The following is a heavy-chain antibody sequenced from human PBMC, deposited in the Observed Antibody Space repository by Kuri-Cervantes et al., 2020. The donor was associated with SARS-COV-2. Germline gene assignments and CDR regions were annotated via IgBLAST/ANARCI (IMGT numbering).Heavy chain of an antibody. Sequence: GGSLRLSCAASGFSFSNGINWVRQAPGKGLEWVAVISYDGSNKYYADSVKGRFTISRDNSKNTLYLQMNSLRAEDTAVYYCARDYYDSSGYFISGLWFDPWGQGTLVTSPQ. J-gene: IGHJ5*02. CDR3: ARDYYDSSGYFISGLWFDP. V-gene: IGHV3-30*03. CDR1: GFSFSNG. D-gene: IGHD3-22*01. CDR2: ISYDGSNK.